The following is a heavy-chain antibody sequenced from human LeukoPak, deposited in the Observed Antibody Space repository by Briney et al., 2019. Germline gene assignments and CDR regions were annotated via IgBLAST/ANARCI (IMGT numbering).Heavy chain of an antibody. Sequence: PETLSLTCTLRGGSLSSDYWSWIRQPAGKGLEWIGRIYTSGSTNYNPSLKSRVTMSVDTSKNQFSLKLSSVTAADTAVYYCARGITSRGNLWGQGTLVTVA. V-gene: IGHV4-4*07. D-gene: IGHD1-14*01. CDR2: IYTSGST. CDR3: ARGITSRGNL. CDR1: GGSLSSDY. J-gene: IGHJ5*02.